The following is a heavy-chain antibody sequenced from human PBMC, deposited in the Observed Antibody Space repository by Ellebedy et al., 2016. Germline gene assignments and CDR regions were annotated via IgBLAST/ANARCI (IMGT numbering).Heavy chain of an antibody. CDR1: GFTFSDYY. Sequence: GESLKISCAASGFTFSDYYMSWIRQAPGKGLEWVSYISSSSSYTNYADSVKGRFTISRDNSKNTLYLQMNSLRAEDTAVYYCARDLYGSGNDAFDIWGQGTMVTVSS. CDR2: ISSSSSYT. D-gene: IGHD2-15*01. J-gene: IGHJ3*02. CDR3: ARDLYGSGNDAFDI. V-gene: IGHV3-11*06.